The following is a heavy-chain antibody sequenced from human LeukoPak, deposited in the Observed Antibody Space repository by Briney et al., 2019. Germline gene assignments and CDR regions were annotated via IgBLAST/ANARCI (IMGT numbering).Heavy chain of an antibody. CDR2: MNPNRGNT. CDR3: ARGPLYYYDSSGYSPYYFDY. J-gene: IGHJ4*02. CDR1: GYTFISYD. Sequence: ASVKVSCKASGYTFISYDIIWVRQATGQGLEWMGWMNPNRGNTNYAQKLQGRVTMTTDTSTSTAYMELRSLRSDDTAVYYCARGPLYYYDSSGYSPYYFDYWGQGTLVTVSS. D-gene: IGHD3-22*01. V-gene: IGHV1-18*01.